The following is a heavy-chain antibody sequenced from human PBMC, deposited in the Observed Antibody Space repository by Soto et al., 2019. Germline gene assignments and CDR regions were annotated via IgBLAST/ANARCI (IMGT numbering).Heavy chain of an antibody. CDR2: ISAYNGNT. D-gene: IGHD3-9*01. V-gene: IGHV1-18*01. Sequence: QVHLVQSGAEVKMPGASVKVSCKASGFTFTSYAFTWVRQAPGQGLEWMGWISAYNGNTNYARNFRGRVTMTTDSSTSTVYMELGSLTSDDTAVYFCARDLTGWPADGVDSWGQGTLVSVSA. CDR3: ARDLTGWPADGVDS. CDR1: GFTFTSYA. J-gene: IGHJ4*02.